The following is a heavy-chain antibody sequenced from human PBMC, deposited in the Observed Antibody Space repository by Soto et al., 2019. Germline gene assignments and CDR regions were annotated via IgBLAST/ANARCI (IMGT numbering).Heavy chain of an antibody. CDR2: ISYDGSNK. D-gene: IGHD3-10*01. CDR1: GFTFSSYG. V-gene: IGHV3-30*18. Sequence: QVQLVESGGGVVQPGRSLRLSCAASGFTFSSYGMHWVRQAPGKGLEWVAVISYDGSNKYYADSVKGRFTISRDNSKNTLYLQMNSLRAEDTAVYYCAKERNTMVRGVITNWFDPWGQGTLVTVSS. J-gene: IGHJ5*02. CDR3: AKERNTMVRGVITNWFDP.